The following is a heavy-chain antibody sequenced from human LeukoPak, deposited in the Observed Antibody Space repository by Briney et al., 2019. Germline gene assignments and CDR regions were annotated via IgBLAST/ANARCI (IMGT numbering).Heavy chain of an antibody. J-gene: IGHJ4*02. V-gene: IGHV3-48*01. CDR3: ARVHGGYPFDQ. CDR1: GFTFSSYA. CDR2: ISSVSSTI. Sequence: GGSLRLSCAASGFTFSSYAMNWVRQAPGKGLEWISFISSVSSTIFYADSVKGRFNISRDNVKNSLYLQMNGLRAEDTAVYYCARVHGGYPFDQWGQGTLVTVSS. D-gene: IGHD2-15*01.